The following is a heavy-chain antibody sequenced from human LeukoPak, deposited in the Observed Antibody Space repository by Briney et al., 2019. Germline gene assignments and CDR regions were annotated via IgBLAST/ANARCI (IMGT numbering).Heavy chain of an antibody. CDR2: IKQDGSEK. Sequence: PGGSLRLSCAASGFTFSSYWMSWVRQAPGKGLEWVANIKQDGSEKYYVDSVKGRFTISRDNAKNSLYLQMNSLRAEDTAVYYCARAAVYCGGDCYSSDDDAFDIWGQGTMVTVFS. V-gene: IGHV3-7*01. J-gene: IGHJ3*02. D-gene: IGHD2-21*02. CDR3: ARAAVYCGGDCYSSDDDAFDI. CDR1: GFTFSSYW.